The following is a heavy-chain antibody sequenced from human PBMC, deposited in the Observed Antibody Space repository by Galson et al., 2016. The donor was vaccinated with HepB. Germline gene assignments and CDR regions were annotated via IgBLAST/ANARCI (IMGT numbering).Heavy chain of an antibody. CDR1: GFTFTSYA. J-gene: IGHJ3*02. CDR2: ISGSGGRT. V-gene: IGHV3-23*01. D-gene: IGHD4-11*01. CDR3: AKPLANSWNNYIPPNPFHI. Sequence: SLRLSCAASGFTFTSYAMSWVRQAPGKGLEWVSSISGSGGRTYYAESVKGRFTISTDNSKNTNTVYLQMNRLRAEDTAIYYCAKPLANSWNNYIPPNPFHIWGQGTMVTVSS.